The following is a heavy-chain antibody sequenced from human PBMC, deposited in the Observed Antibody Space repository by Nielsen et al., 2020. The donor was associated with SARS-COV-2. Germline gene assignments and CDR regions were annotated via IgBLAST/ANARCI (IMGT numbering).Heavy chain of an antibody. CDR2: IYHSGST. CDR1: GGSISSSNW. J-gene: IGHJ5*02. Sequence: SETLSLTCAVSGGSISSSNWWSWVRQPPGKGLEWIGEIYHSGSTNYNPSLKSRVTISVDKSKNQFSLKLSSVTAADTAVYYCVSSSPQGWFDPWGQGTLVTVSS. V-gene: IGHV4-4*02. D-gene: IGHD6-13*01. CDR3: VSSSPQGWFDP.